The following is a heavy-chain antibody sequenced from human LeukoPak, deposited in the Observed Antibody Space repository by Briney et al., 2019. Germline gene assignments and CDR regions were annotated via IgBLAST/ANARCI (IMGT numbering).Heavy chain of an antibody. Sequence: PGGSLRLPCAASGFTFSSYWVHWVRQAPGKGLVWVSRINSDGTSKTYADSVKGRFTISRDNAKNTLYLQMNGLSADDTAVYYCARVPGSDNYDGRGKDAFDIWGQGTMVTVSS. J-gene: IGHJ3*02. V-gene: IGHV3-74*01. CDR3: ARVPGSDNYDGRGKDAFDI. D-gene: IGHD3-22*01. CDR2: INSDGTSK. CDR1: GFTFSSYW.